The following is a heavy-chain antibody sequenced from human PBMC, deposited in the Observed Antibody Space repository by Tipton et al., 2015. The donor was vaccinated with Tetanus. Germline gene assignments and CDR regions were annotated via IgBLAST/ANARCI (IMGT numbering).Heavy chain of an antibody. D-gene: IGHD2-8*01. V-gene: IGHV6-1*01. J-gene: IGHJ3*02. CDR1: GDSVSSNSAV. CDR2: TYYKSRWST. Sequence: GLVKPSQTLSLTCAISGDSVSSNSAVWNWIGQSPSRGLEWLGRTYYKSRWSTNYAVSVKSRITINPDTSKNQFSLQLTSMTPEDAAVYYCARGDVSFDIWGHGTMVTVSS. CDR3: ARGDVSFDI.